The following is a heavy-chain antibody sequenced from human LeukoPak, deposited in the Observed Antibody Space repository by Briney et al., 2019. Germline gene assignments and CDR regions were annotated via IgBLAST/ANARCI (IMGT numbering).Heavy chain of an antibody. J-gene: IGHJ4*01. Sequence: ASVKVSCKASGYTFTSYYMHWVRQAPGQGLEWMGIINPSGGSTSYAQKFQGRATMTRDTSSSTVYMELTSLRSEDPAVYYRARDVVRGYGCYGRYFDDWGKGTLVTVSS. CDR3: ARDVVRGYGCYGRYFDD. D-gene: IGHD5-12*01. V-gene: IGHV1-46*01. CDR2: INPSGGST. CDR1: GYTFTSYY.